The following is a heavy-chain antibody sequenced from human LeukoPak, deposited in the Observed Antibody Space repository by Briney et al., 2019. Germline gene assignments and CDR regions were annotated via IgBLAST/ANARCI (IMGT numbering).Heavy chain of an antibody. V-gene: IGHV3-23*01. CDR3: TRGYYYGSGSYLRY. Sequence: GGSLRLSCVASGFTFSSYGMSRVSQAPGKGLEWVSAISGSGGSTYYADSVKGRFTISRDNSKNTLYLQMNSLKTEDTAVYYCTRGYYYGSGSYLRYWGQGTLVTVSS. CDR2: ISGSGGST. J-gene: IGHJ4*02. D-gene: IGHD3-10*01. CDR1: GFTFSSYG.